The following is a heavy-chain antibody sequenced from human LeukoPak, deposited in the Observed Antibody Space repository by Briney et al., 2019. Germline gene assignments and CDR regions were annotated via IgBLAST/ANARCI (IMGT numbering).Heavy chain of an antibody. D-gene: IGHD6-13*01. CDR1: GYTFTSYG. CDR2: ISAYNGNT. Sequence: ASVKVSCKASGYTFTSYGISWVRQAPGQGLEWMGWISAYNGNTNYAQKLQGRVTMTTDTSTSTACMELRSLRSDDTAVYYCARAAAAGTYYYYYGMDVWGQGTTVTVSS. V-gene: IGHV1-18*01. J-gene: IGHJ6*02. CDR3: ARAAAAGTYYYYYGMDV.